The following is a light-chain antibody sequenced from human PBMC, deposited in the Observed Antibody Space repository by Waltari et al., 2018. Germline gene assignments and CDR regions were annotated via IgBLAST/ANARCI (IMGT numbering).Light chain of an antibody. CDR2: RNN. V-gene: IGLV10-54*04. J-gene: IGLJ1*01. CDR3: STWDDSLKTYV. Sequence: QAGLTQPPSVSKALRQTATLTCTGNNKHVAREGAAWLQQHQGHPPKLLFYRNNNRTSGISERFFAFRSGDTASLTITGLQPEDEADYYCSTWDDSLKTYVFGPGTKVTVL. CDR1: NKHVAREG.